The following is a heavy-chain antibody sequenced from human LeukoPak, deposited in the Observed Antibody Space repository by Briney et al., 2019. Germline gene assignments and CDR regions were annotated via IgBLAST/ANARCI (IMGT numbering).Heavy chain of an antibody. CDR3: ARAVNCNWFDP. V-gene: IGHV3-53*01. CDR2: IYSGGST. CDR1: GFTISSNY. Sequence: PGGSLRLSCAASGFTISSNYMSWLRQAPGKGLEWVSVIYSGGSTYYADSVKGRFTISRDNSKNTLYLQMNSLRAEDTAVYYCARAVNCNWFDPWGEGTLVTVSS. J-gene: IGHJ5*02. D-gene: IGHD1-1*01.